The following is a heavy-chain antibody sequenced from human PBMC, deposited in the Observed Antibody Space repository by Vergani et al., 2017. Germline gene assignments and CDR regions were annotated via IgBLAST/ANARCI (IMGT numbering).Heavy chain of an antibody. CDR1: GYTFTSYG. V-gene: IGHV1-18*01. CDR2: ISAYNGNT. J-gene: IGHJ6*03. D-gene: IGHD3-3*01. CDR3: ARTYYDFWSGYYSIPYYYYDMDV. Sequence: QVQLVQSGAEVKKPGASVKVSCKASGYTFTSYGISWVRQAPGQGLEWMGWISAYNGNTNYAHKLQGRVTMTTDTPTSTAYMELRSLRSDYTAVYYCARTYYDFWSGYYSIPYYYYDMDVWGKGTTVTVSS.